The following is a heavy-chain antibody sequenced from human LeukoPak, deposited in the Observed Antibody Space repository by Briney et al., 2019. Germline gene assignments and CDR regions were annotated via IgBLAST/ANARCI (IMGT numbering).Heavy chain of an antibody. CDR3: ARDDCSTTRCRDH. CDR1: GFTFSNYG. CDR2: IWYDGSYT. J-gene: IGHJ4*02. V-gene: IGHV3-33*01. D-gene: IGHD2-2*01. Sequence: GTSLRLSCTASGFTFSNYGMHWVRQAPGKGLEWVAVIWYDGSYTYYAESVKGLFTISRDDSKNTLYLQMNSLRAEDTSLYYCARDDCSTTRCRDHWGQGTVVSVSS.